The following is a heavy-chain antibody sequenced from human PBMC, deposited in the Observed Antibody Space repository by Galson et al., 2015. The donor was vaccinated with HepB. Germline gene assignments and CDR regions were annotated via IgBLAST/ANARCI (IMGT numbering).Heavy chain of an antibody. CDR3: AREPRLSSGWYGLREYYFDY. D-gene: IGHD6-19*01. J-gene: IGHJ4*02. CDR1: GYTFTSYG. V-gene: IGHV1-18*04. Sequence: SVKVSCKASGYTFTSYGISWVRQAPGQGLEWMGWISAYNGNTNYAQKLQGRVTMTTDTSTSTAYMELRSLRSDDTAVYYCAREPRLSSGWYGLREYYFDYWGQGTLVTVSS. CDR2: ISAYNGNT.